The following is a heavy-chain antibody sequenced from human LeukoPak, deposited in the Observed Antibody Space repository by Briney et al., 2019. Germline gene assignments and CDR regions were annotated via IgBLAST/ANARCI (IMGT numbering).Heavy chain of an antibody. CDR3: ARRMATVTDAFDI. Sequence: SETLSLTCNVSGDSLTSRFWSWIRQTPGKGLEWIGYVFHSGTTNYSPSLKSRVTISLDTSKKQFYLRLASVTAADTAVYYCARRMATVTDAFDIWGRGTMVSVSS. V-gene: IGHV4-59*08. CDR1: GDSLTSRF. J-gene: IGHJ3*02. CDR2: VFHSGTT. D-gene: IGHD5-24*01.